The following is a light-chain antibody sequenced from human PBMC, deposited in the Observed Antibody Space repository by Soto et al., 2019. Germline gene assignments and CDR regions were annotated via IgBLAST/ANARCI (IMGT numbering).Light chain of an antibody. CDR3: QQYYSTPRT. J-gene: IGKJ2*01. CDR2: WAS. CDR1: QSVLYSSNTKNY. Sequence: DIVMTQSPDSLAVSLGERATINCKSSQSVLYSSNTKNYLAWYQQKPGQPPKLLIYWASTRESGVPDRFSGSGSGTDFTLTISSLQAEDVAVYYCQQYYSTPRTFCQGTKLEIK. V-gene: IGKV4-1*01.